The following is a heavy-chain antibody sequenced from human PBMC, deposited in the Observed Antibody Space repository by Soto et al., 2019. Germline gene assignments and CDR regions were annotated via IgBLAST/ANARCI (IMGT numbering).Heavy chain of an antibody. D-gene: IGHD3-10*01. V-gene: IGHV4-61*01. J-gene: IGHJ4*02. CDR1: GGPISSNSYY. CDR2: IYYSGST. Sequence: SETLSLTCSVSGGPISSNSYYWSWIRQPPGKGLEWIGYIYYSGSTNYNPSLKSRVTISVDTSKNQFSLKLSSVTAADTAVYYCARVMMVRGVILPHFDYWGQGTLVTVSS. CDR3: ARVMMVRGVILPHFDY.